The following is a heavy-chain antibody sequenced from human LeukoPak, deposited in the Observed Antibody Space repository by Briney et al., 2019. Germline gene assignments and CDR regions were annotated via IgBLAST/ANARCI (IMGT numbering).Heavy chain of an antibody. CDR2: IIPIFGTA. V-gene: IGHV1-69*13. CDR3: ARDASIYDSSGYYYLW. J-gene: IGHJ4*02. Sequence: ASVKVSCKASGGTFNRYAISWVRQAPGQGPEWMGGIIPIFGTANYAQKFQGRLTITADESSSTAYMDLNSLRSEDTAVYYCARDASIYDSSGYYYLWWGQGTLVTVSS. D-gene: IGHD3-22*01. CDR1: GGTFNRYA.